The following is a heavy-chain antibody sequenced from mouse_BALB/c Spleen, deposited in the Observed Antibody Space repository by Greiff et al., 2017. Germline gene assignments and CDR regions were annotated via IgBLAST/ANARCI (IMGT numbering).Heavy chain of an antibody. CDR3: ARGITTRYFDY. D-gene: IGHD1-1*01. J-gene: IGHJ2*01. V-gene: IGHV5-17*02. Sequence: EVQLVESGGGLVQPGGSRKLSCAASGFTFSSFGMHWVRQAPEKGLEWVAYISSGSSTIYYADTVKGRFTISRDNPKNTLFLQMTSLRSEDTAMYYCARGITTRYFDYWGQGTTLTVAS. CDR2: ISSGSSTI. CDR1: GFTFSSFG.